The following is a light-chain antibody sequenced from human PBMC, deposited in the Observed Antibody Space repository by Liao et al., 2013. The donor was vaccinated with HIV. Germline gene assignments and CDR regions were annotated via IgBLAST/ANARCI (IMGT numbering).Light chain of an antibody. CDR1: RLGEKY. CDR2: QDT. CDR3: QAWDSSTVI. V-gene: IGLV3-1*01. J-gene: IGLJ2*01. Sequence: SYELTQPPSVSVSPGQTATITCSGDRLGEKYSCWYQQKAGQSPMLVIFQDTKRPSGIPERFSGSNSRNTATLTISGTQAMDEADYYCQAWDSSTVIFGGGTKLTVL.